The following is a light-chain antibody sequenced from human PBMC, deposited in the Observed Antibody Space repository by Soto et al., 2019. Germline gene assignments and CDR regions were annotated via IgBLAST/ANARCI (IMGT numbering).Light chain of an antibody. CDR2: GAS. V-gene: IGKV3-15*01. J-gene: IGKJ1*01. CDR3: QQYRSWPRT. CDR1: QSVDIN. Sequence: EILLTHSPATLSVSPGERVTLSCRASQSVDINLAWYQQKPGQAPRLLIYGASTRATDMSGTFSGRGSGTEFTLTISDVRPEDFAVYYCQQYRSWPRTFGQGTKVDIK.